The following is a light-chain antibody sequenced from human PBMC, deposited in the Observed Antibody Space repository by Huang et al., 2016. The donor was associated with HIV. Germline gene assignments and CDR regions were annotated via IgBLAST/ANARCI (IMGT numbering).Light chain of an antibody. Sequence: DIQMTQSPSSLSASVGDRVTITCRASQNIRRYLNWYQQKPGKGPNLLIYGASGLQSGAPSRLSGSGSGTDFTLTINSLQPEDFATYYCQQTYNTPWTFGQGTKVEFK. V-gene: IGKV1-39*01. J-gene: IGKJ1*01. CDR3: QQTYNTPWT. CDR1: QNIRRY. CDR2: GAS.